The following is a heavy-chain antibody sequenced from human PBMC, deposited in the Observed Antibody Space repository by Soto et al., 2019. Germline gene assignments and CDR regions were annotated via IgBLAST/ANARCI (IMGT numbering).Heavy chain of an antibody. V-gene: IGHV1-18*04. D-gene: IGHD2-15*01. CDR3: ARVFPSIVVVVAATGRNYYRMDV. J-gene: IGHJ6*02. CDR2: ISAYNGNT. Sequence: ASVKVSCKASGYTFTSYCISWVGQSPGQGLEWMGWISAYNGNTNYAQKLQGRVTMTTDTSTSTAYMELRSLRSDDTAVYYCARVFPSIVVVVAATGRNYYRMDVWGQGTTVTVSS. CDR1: GYTFTSYC.